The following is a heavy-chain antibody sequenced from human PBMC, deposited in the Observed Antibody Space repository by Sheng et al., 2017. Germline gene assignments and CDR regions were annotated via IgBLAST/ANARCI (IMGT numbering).Heavy chain of an antibody. CDR3: ARDSSGMDV. V-gene: IGHV3-7*01. CDR1: GFTFSSYW. Sequence: EVQLVESGGGLVQPGGSLRLSCAASGFTFSSYWMSWVRQVPGKGLEWVANIKEDGSEKYHVDSVKGRFTISRDNAKNSLYLQMSSVRAEDTALYYCARDSSGMDVWGQGPRSPS. CDR2: IKEDGSEK. J-gene: IGHJ6*02.